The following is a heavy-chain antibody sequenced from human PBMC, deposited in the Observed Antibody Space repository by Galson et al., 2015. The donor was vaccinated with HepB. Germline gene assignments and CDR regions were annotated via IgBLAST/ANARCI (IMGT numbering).Heavy chain of an antibody. CDR2: IIPIFGTP. CDR3: ASSQYYDSSGLYYFDY. Sequence: SVKVSCKASGGTFSTYAFSWVRQAPGQGLEWMGGIIPIFGTPNYAQKFQGRVTITADESTSTAYMELSSLRSEDTAVYYCASSQYYDSSGLYYFDYWGQGTLVTVSS. J-gene: IGHJ4*02. V-gene: IGHV1-69*13. CDR1: GGTFSTYA. D-gene: IGHD3-22*01.